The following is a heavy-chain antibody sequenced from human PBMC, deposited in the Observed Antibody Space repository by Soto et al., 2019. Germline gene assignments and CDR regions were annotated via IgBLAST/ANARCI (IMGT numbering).Heavy chain of an antibody. J-gene: IGHJ4*02. D-gene: IGHD4-17*01. Sequence: EVQLLESGGGLVQPGGSLRLSCAASGFTFSSYAMSWVRQAPGKGLEWVSAISGSGGSTYYADSVKGRFTISRDNSKNTLYLQMNSLRAEDTAVYYCAKDWVKDYGDYDYFDYWGQGTLVTVSS. V-gene: IGHV3-23*01. CDR2: ISGSGGST. CDR3: AKDWVKDYGDYDYFDY. CDR1: GFTFSSYA.